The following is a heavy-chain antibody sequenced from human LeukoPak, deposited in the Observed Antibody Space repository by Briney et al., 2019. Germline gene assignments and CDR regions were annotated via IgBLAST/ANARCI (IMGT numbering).Heavy chain of an antibody. J-gene: IGHJ3*02. CDR1: GFTFSSYS. Sequence: SGGSLRLSCAASGFTFSSYSMNWVRQAPGRGLEWVSSISSSSGYIYYADSVKGRFTISRDNAKNTLYLQMNILMHEDTAVYYGGAFLAYCSRTSMGNDAFDRWGQGTTVTASS. D-gene: IGHD2-2*01. V-gene: IGHV3-21*01. CDR2: ISSSSGYI. CDR3: GAFLAYCSRTSMGNDAFDR.